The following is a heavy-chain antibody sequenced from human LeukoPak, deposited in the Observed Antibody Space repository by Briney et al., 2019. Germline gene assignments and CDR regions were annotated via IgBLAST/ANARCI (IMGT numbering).Heavy chain of an antibody. V-gene: IGHV1-2*02. CDR1: GYTFTGYY. D-gene: IGHD3-22*01. Sequence: GASVKVSCKASGYTFTGYYMHWVRQAPGQGLEWMGWINPNSGGTNYAQKFQGRVTMTRDTSISTAYMELSRLRSDDTAVYYCARDGKFHYDSSGYSPDYWGQGTLVTVSS. J-gene: IGHJ4*02. CDR3: ARDGKFHYDSSGYSPDY. CDR2: INPNSGGT.